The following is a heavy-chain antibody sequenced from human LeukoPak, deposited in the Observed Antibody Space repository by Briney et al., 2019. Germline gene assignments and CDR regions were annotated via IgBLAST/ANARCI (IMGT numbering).Heavy chain of an antibody. CDR2: ITSDGTTT. D-gene: IGHD3-22*01. CDR3: ASDSYYSIAV. CDR1: GSAFSTTW. V-gene: IGHV3-74*03. J-gene: IGHJ6*01. Sequence: PGRSLRLSCASSGSAFSTTWMHWVRQAPGKGLLWVSLITSDGTTTTYADSVKGRFTVSRDNAANMVYLQMNSLRAEDSAVYYCASDSYYSIAVGGQGPTVPVSS.